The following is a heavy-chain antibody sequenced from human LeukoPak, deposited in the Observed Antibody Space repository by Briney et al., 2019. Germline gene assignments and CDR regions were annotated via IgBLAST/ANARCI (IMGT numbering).Heavy chain of an antibody. V-gene: IGHV3-48*04. CDR2: ISTSSSAI. Sequence: GSLRLSCAASGFSFSRYSMNWVRQAPGKGLEWISYISTSSSAIYYADSVKGRFTISRDNAKNSLYLQMNSLGAEDTAVYYCASMMGDYWGQGTLVTVSS. CDR1: GFSFSRYS. CDR3: ASMMGDY. D-gene: IGHD3-16*01. J-gene: IGHJ4*02.